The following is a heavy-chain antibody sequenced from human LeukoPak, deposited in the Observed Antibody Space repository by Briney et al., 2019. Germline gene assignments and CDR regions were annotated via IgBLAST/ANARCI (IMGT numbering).Heavy chain of an antibody. V-gene: IGHV3-23*01. Sequence: GGSLRLSCAASGFTFSSYSMNWVRQAPGKGLEWVSGISASGGSTYHADSVKGRFTISRDNSKNTMYLQMNSLRAEDTAVYYCAKVDRRSDLPYYFDYWGRGTLVTVSS. CDR3: AKVDRRSDLPYYFDY. CDR1: GFTFSSYS. CDR2: ISASGGST. J-gene: IGHJ4*02.